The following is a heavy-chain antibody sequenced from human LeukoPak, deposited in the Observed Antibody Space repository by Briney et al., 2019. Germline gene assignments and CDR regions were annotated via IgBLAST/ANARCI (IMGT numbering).Heavy chain of an antibody. D-gene: IGHD2-21*01. CDR3: ARRRLRGHTNWFDP. J-gene: IGHJ5*02. V-gene: IGHV1-8*02. Sequence: ASVKVSCKASGYTFTSYDINWVRQATGQGLEWMGWMNPNSGNTGYAQKFQGRVTMTRSTSISTAYMELSSLRSEDTAVYYCARRRLRGHTNWFDPWGQGTLVTVSS. CDR1: GYTFTSYD. CDR2: MNPNSGNT.